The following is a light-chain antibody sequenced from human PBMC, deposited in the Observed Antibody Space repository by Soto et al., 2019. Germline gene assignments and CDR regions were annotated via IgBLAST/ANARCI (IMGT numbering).Light chain of an antibody. CDR2: GNT. CDR3: QSYDNSLSGLV. CDR1: NSNIGAGYD. J-gene: IGLJ1*01. Sequence: QSVLTQPPSVSGAPGQRVTISCTGSNSNIGAGYDVHWYQQLPGTAPKLLIYGNTNRPSGVPDRFSGSNSGTSASLAITGLQAEDEADYYCQSYDNSLSGLVFGTGTKVTVL. V-gene: IGLV1-40*01.